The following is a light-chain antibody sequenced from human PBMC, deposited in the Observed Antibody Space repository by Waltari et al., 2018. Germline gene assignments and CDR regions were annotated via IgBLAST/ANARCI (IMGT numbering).Light chain of an antibody. CDR2: GTS. Sequence: QSVLTPPPSVSGAPGQRVTISCTGSTSNIAAGYDVHWYQHLPGTAPKLLIYGTSNRPSGVPDRFSGSKSGTSASLAITGLQAEDEADYYCQSYDSSLSGWVFGGGTKLTVL. CDR3: QSYDSSLSGWV. V-gene: IGLV1-40*01. CDR1: TSNIAAGYD. J-gene: IGLJ2*01.